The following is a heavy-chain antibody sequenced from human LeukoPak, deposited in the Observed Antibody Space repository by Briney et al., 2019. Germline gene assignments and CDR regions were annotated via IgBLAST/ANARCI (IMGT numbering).Heavy chain of an antibody. Sequence: GGSLRLSCAASGFTFSIYGMSWVRQAPGKGLEWVSAISGSGGSTYYADSVKGRFTISRDNSKNTLYLQMNSLRAEDTAVYYCAKAAGYCSGGSCYGGLYYYYYYMDVWGKGTTVTISS. D-gene: IGHD2-15*01. V-gene: IGHV3-23*01. J-gene: IGHJ6*03. CDR1: GFTFSIYG. CDR3: AKAAGYCSGGSCYGGLYYYYYYMDV. CDR2: ISGSGGST.